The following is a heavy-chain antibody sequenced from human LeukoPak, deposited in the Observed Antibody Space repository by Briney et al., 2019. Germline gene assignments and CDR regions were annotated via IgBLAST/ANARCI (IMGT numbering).Heavy chain of an antibody. J-gene: IGHJ2*01. CDR3: TRDRSGSYSHWYFDL. V-gene: IGHV3-49*03. CDR2: IRSEAYGGTT. CDR1: GFTFGDYA. D-gene: IGHD1-26*01. Sequence: GGSLRLSCTASGFTFGDYAMSWFRQAPGKGLEWVGFIRSEAYGGTTEYVASVKGRFTISRDDSKSIAYLQMNSLKTEDTAVYYCTRDRSGSYSHWYFDLWGRGTLVTVSS.